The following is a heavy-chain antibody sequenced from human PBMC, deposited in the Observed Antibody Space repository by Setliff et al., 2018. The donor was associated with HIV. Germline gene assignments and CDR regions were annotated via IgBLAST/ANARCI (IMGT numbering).Heavy chain of an antibody. CDR2: ISYSGST. CDR3: ARTRGYSYGTLAGFDY. V-gene: IGHV4-59*11. D-gene: IGHD5-18*01. CDR1: GASIRSQY. J-gene: IGHJ4*01. Sequence: ETLSLTCTVSGASIRSQYWSWIRKPPGKGLEWIGYISYSGSTNYNPSLESRVAMSVDTSKQQVSLEVSSVTAADTAVYFCARTRGYSYGTLAGFDYWGRGSLVTVSS.